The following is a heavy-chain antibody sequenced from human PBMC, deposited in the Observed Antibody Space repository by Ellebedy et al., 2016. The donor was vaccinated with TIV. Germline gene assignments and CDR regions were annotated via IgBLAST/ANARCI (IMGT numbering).Heavy chain of an antibody. CDR2: INPDNGDT. CDR1: GYSFTTFT. D-gene: IGHD3-10*01. V-gene: IGHV1-3*01. CDR3: ATGRSMIRGFDY. J-gene: IGHJ4*02. Sequence: AASVKVSCKASGYSFTTFTIHWVRQAPGQRPEWMGWINPDNGDTKHSQKFQDRVTMTTDTSTSSGYMELRSLRSDDTAVYFCATGRSMIRGFDYWGQGTLVTVSS.